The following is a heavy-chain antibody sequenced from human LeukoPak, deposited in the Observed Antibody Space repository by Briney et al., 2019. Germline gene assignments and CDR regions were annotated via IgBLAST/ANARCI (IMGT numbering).Heavy chain of an antibody. D-gene: IGHD2-2*01. V-gene: IGHV4-34*01. CDR1: GGSFSGYY. CDR3: ARAAGRVEPVDS. J-gene: IGHJ5*01. CDR2: INHSGST. Sequence: SETLSLTCAVYGGSFSGYYWSWIRQPPGKGLEWIGEINHSGSTDYNPSLKSRVTISVDTSKNQISLKLSSVTAADTAVYYCARAAGRVEPVDSWGLGTLVTVSS.